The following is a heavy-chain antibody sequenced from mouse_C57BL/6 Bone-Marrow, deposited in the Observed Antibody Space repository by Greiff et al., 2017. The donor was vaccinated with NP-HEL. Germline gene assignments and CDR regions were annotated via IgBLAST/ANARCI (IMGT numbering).Heavy chain of an antibody. V-gene: IGHV2-4*01. CDR2: IWSGGST. D-gene: IGHD2-12*01. Sequence: VHLVESGPGLVQPSQSLSITCTVSGFSLTSYGVHWVRQPPGKGLEWLGVIWSGGSTDYNAAFISRLSISKDNSKSQVFFKMNSLQADDTAIYYCAKFYSPWYFDVWGTGTTVTVSS. CDR3: AKFYSPWYFDV. J-gene: IGHJ1*03. CDR1: GFSLTSYG.